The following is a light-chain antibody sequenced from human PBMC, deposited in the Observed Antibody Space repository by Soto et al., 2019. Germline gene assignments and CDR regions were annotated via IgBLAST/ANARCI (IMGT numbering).Light chain of an antibody. CDR1: SSNVGSYKL. Sequence: QSVLTQPASVSGSPGQSITISCTGTSSNVGSYKLVSWYQQHPGKAPKLMIFEVNKRPSGVSNRFSGSKSGNTASLTISGLTVEDEADYYCCSSGGSPTYVFGTGTKVTGL. CDR3: CSSGGSPTYV. J-gene: IGLJ1*01. CDR2: EVN. V-gene: IGLV2-23*02.